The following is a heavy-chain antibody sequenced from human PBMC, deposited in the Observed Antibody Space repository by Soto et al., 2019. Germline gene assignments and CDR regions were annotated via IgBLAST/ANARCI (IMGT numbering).Heavy chain of an antibody. Sequence: QVQLQESGPGLVKPSETLSLTCTVSAGSLSNYYWSWIRQPPGKGLEWIGYIYYSGRTNYNPSLKSRLTMSVDTSKNQVSLKLNSVTAADTAVYYCARNDHGGNPFFANWGQGTLVTVSS. D-gene: IGHD4-17*01. V-gene: IGHV4-59*01. CDR1: AGSLSNYY. J-gene: IGHJ4*02. CDR3: ARNDHGGNPFFAN. CDR2: IYYSGRT.